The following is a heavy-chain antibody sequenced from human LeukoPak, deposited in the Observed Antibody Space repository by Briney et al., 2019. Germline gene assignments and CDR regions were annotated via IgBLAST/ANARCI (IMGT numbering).Heavy chain of an antibody. J-gene: IGHJ4*02. CDR2: ISAIGGKT. Sequence: GGSLRLSCTASGFTFSNFFMSWVRQSPGKGLEWVSSISAIGGKTYYTDSVKGRFTISKDNPKNMLYLQMNSLRVDDTAVYYCAKVGGDYRKYYFDYWGQGTLVTVSS. V-gene: IGHV3-23*01. CDR1: GFTFSNFF. CDR3: AKVGGDYRKYYFDY. D-gene: IGHD4-17*01.